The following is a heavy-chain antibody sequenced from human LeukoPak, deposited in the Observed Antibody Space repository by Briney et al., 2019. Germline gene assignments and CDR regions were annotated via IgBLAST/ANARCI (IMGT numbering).Heavy chain of an antibody. CDR1: GGSISSGDYY. J-gene: IGHJ3*02. CDR2: IYYSGST. V-gene: IGHV4-61*08. CDR3: ARDPIYGDLDAFDI. D-gene: IGHD4-17*01. Sequence: SETLSLTCTVSGGSISSGDYYWSWIRQPPGKGLEWIGYIYYSGSTNYNPSLKSRVTISVDTSKNQFSLKLSSVTAADTAVYYCARDPIYGDLDAFDIWGQGTMVTVSS.